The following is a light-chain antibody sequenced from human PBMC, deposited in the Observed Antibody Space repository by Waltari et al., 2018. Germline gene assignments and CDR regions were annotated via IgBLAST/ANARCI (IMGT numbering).Light chain of an antibody. J-gene: IGLJ2*01. CDR3: SSYTSSSTLVV. CDR1: SSDVGVYNY. Sequence: QSALTQPASVSGSPGQSITISCTGTSSDVGVYNYVSWYQQHPGKAPKLLIYEVSKRPSGVSNRFSGSKSGNTASLTISGLQAEDEADYYCSSYTSSSTLVVFGGGTKLTVL. CDR2: EVS. V-gene: IGLV2-14*01.